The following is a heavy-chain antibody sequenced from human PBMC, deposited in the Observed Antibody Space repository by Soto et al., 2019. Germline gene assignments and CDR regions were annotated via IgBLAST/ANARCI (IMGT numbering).Heavy chain of an antibody. CDR3: ARDKDWAFDY. D-gene: IGHD3-9*01. CDR1: GFTFSSYS. Sequence: PGGSLRLSCVASGFTFSSYSMVWVRQAPGKGLEWVSYIFATSNSIYYADSVKGRFTVSRDNAQNSLFLLMNSLRAEDTAVYYCARDKDWAFDYWGQGTLVPVSS. J-gene: IGHJ4*02. CDR2: IFATSNSI. V-gene: IGHV3-48*04.